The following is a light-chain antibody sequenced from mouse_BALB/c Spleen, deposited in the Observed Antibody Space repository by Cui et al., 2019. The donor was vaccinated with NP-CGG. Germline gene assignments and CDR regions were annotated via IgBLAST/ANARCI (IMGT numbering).Light chain of an antibody. V-gene: IGLV1*01. CDR3: VLWYSNHWV. J-gene: IGLJ1*01. CDR1: TGAVTTSNY. CDR2: GTN. Sequence: QAVVTQESALTTSPGETVTLTCRSSTGAVTTSNYANWVQEKPDHLFTGLIGGTNNRAPGVPARFSGSLIGNKAVLTITGAQTEDEAIYFCVLWYSNHWVFGGGTNLTVL.